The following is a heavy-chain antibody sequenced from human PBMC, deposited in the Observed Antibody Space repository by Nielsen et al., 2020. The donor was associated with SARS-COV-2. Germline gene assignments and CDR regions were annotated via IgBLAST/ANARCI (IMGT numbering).Heavy chain of an antibody. CDR3: ARELVGATNPLDY. D-gene: IGHD1-26*01. CDR2: IYYSGST. Sequence: ESLKISCTVSGGSISSYYWSWIRQPPGKGLEWIGYIYYSGSTNYNPSLKSRVTISVDTSKNQFSLKLSSVTAADTAVYYCARELVGATNPLDYWGQGTLVTVSS. V-gene: IGHV4-59*13. J-gene: IGHJ4*02. CDR1: GGSISSYY.